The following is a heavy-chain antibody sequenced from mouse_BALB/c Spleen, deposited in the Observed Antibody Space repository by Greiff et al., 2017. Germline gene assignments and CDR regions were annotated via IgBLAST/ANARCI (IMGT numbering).Heavy chain of an antibody. CDR2: IWGGGST. D-gene: IGHD2-4*01. V-gene: IGHV2-6-4*01. CDR1: GFSLSRYS. Sequence: VQVVESGPGLVAPSQSLSITCTVSGFSLSRYSVHWVRQPPGKGLEWLGMIWGGGSTDYNSALKSRLSISKDNSKSQVFLKMNSLQTDDTAMYYCASRYDYDGYYFDYWGQGTTLTVSS. J-gene: IGHJ2*01. CDR3: ASRYDYDGYYFDY.